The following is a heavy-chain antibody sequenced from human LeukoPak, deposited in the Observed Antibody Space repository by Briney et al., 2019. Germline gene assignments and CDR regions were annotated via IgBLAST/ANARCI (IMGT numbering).Heavy chain of an antibody. CDR3: AKDLMSQGELTPVDY. D-gene: IGHD3-10*01. CDR1: GFTFSSYW. CDR2: INSDGSST. Sequence: SGGSLRLSCAASGFTFSSYWMHWVRQAPGKGLVWVSRINSDGSSTSYADSVKGRFTISRDNAKNTLYLQMNRLRAEDTAVYYCAKDLMSQGELTPVDYWGQGTLVTVSS. V-gene: IGHV3-74*01. J-gene: IGHJ4*02.